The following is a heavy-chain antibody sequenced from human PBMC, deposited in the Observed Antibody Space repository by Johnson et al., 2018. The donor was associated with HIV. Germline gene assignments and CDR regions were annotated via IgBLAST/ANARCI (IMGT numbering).Heavy chain of an antibody. J-gene: IGHJ3*02. V-gene: IGHV3-11*04. CDR1: GFTFSDYY. CDR2: ISSSGSII. D-gene: IGHD6-6*01. Sequence: QVRLVESGGGLVKPGGSLRLSCAASGFTFSDYYMSWIRQAPGKGLEWVSYISSSGSIIYYGDSVKGRFTISRDNAKNSLYLQMNSLRAEDTAVYYCAKQQLVPDDAFDIWGQGTMVTVSS. CDR3: AKQQLVPDDAFDI.